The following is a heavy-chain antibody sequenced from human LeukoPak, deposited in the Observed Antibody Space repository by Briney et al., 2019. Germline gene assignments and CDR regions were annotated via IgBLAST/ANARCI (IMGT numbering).Heavy chain of an antibody. Sequence: TSQTLSLTCTVSGGSISSYYWSWIRQPPGKGLEWIGYIYYSGSTNYNPSLKSRVTISVDTSKNQFPLKLSSVTAADTAVYYCARRGIVGAKAFDIWGQGTMVTVSS. J-gene: IGHJ3*02. CDR1: GGSISSYY. V-gene: IGHV4-59*08. CDR2: IYYSGST. CDR3: ARRGIVGAKAFDI. D-gene: IGHD1-26*01.